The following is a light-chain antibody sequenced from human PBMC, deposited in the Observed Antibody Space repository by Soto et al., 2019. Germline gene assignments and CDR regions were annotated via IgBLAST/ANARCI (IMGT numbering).Light chain of an antibody. CDR1: SSNIGSNT. Sequence: QSVLTQPPSASGTPGQRVTISCSGSSSNIGSNTVNWYQQLPGTAPKLLIYSNNQRPSGVPDRFSGSKSGTSASLAISGLQSEDEADYYCAAWDDSLNEVVFGGGIKLTVL. J-gene: IGLJ2*01. CDR2: SNN. V-gene: IGLV1-44*01. CDR3: AAWDDSLNEVV.